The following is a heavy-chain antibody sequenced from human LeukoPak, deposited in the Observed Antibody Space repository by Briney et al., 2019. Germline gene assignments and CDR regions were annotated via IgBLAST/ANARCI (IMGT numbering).Heavy chain of an antibody. J-gene: IGHJ6*03. D-gene: IGHD2-2*02. CDR2: INHSGST. CDR3: ARDLYCSSTSCYMGWNYYYYYMDV. Sequence: PSETLSLTCAVYGGSFSGYYWSWIRQPPGKGLEWIGEINHSGSTNYNPSLKSRVTISVDTSKNQFSLKLSSVTAADTAVYYCARDLYCSSTSCYMGWNYYYYYMDVWGKGTTVTVSS. V-gene: IGHV4-34*01. CDR1: GGSFSGYY.